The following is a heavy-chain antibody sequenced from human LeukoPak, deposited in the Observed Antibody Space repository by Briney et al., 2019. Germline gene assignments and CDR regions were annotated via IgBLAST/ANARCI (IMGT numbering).Heavy chain of an antibody. D-gene: IGHD5-12*01. CDR3: AKLPDISGYYYYYGMDV. Sequence: QTGGSLRLSCAASGFTFSSDAMSWVRQAPGKGLEWVSAISGSGGSTYYADSVKGRFTIYRDNSKNTLYLQMNSLRAEDTAVYYCAKLPDISGYYYYYGMDVWGKGPTVTVSS. CDR2: ISGSGGST. V-gene: IGHV3-23*01. CDR1: GFTFSSDA. J-gene: IGHJ6*04.